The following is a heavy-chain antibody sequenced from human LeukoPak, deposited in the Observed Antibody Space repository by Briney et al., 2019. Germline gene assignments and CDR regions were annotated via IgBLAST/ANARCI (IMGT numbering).Heavy chain of an antibody. D-gene: IGHD6-13*01. CDR1: GFTFSSYA. CDR3: AKDRTAAAGYFDY. Sequence: GGPLRLSCAASGFTFSSYAMSWVRQAPGKGLEWVSAISGRGGSTYYADSVKGRFTISRDNSKNTLYLQMNSLRAEDTAVYYCAKDRTAAAGYFDYWGQGALVTVSS. J-gene: IGHJ4*02. V-gene: IGHV3-23*01. CDR2: ISGRGGST.